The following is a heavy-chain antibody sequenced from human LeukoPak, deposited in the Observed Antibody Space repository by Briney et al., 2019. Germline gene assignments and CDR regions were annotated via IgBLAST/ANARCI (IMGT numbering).Heavy chain of an antibody. CDR3: ASSATMDAFDI. V-gene: IGHV4-59*01. D-gene: IGHD4/OR15-4a*01. Sequence: SETLSLTCTVSGGSISSYYWSWIRQPPGKGLEWIGYIYYSGSTNYNPSLKSRVTISVDTSKNQFSLKLSSVTAADTAVYYSASSATMDAFDIWGQGTMVTVSS. CDR2: IYYSGST. CDR1: GGSISSYY. J-gene: IGHJ3*02.